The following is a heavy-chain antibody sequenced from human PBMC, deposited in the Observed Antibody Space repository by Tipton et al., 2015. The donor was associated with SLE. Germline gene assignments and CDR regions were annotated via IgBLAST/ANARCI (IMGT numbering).Heavy chain of an antibody. CDR1: GGSILTGTYY. D-gene: IGHD1-1*01. CDR3: ARLGQVTTAMNFDY. CDR2: IYYSGSI. J-gene: IGHJ4*02. V-gene: IGHV4-39*01. Sequence: LRLSCTVSGGSILTGTYYWGWIRQPPGKGLEWIGSIYYSGSIFYNPSLESRVTISIDTSKNQFSLKLSSVTAADTAIYYCARLGQVTTAMNFDYWGQGSLVTVSS.